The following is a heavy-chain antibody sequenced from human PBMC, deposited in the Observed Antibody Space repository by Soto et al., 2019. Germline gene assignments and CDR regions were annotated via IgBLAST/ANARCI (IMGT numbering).Heavy chain of an antibody. CDR2: FDPEDGET. V-gene: IGHV1-24*01. CDR3: ASDRLIRGIVLIDAFDI. Sequence: ASVKVSCKVSGYTLTELSMHWVRQAPGKGLEWMGGFDPEDGETIYAQKFQGRVTMTEDTSTDTAYMELSSLRSKDTAVYYCASDRLIRGIVLIDAFDIWGQGTMVTDSS. CDR1: GYTLTELS. D-gene: IGHD2-8*01. J-gene: IGHJ3*02.